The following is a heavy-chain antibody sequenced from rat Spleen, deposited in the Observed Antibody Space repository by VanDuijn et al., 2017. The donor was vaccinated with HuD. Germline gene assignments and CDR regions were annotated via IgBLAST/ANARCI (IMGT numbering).Heavy chain of an antibody. CDR1: GFTFTNYG. J-gene: IGHJ2*01. Sequence: EVQLVESGGGLLQPGRSLKLSCAASGFTFTNYGMAWVRQAPTKGLEWVASISTSGDSTYYRDSVKGRFTISRDNAKSTLYLQMDSLRSEDTATYYCATLDYWGQGVMVTVSS. CDR2: ISTSGDST. CDR3: ATLDY. V-gene: IGHV5S23*01.